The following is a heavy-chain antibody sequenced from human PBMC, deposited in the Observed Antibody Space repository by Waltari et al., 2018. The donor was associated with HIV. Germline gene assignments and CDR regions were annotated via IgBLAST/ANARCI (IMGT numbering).Heavy chain of an antibody. V-gene: IGHV4-4*07. CDR2: IHTSGST. J-gene: IGHJ5*01. Sequence: VQLQESGPGLLKPSETLSLTCTVSGGSFSDSYWTWIRQAAGKGLEWIGRIHTSGSTNHNGALKSRLIMSAGDWKNQFYRKLFGGTAADTAVYYCARDDFYGPGGKNWFDFWGQGILVTVSS. D-gene: IGHD3-10*01. CDR1: GGSFSDSY. CDR3: ARDDFYGPGGKNWFDF.